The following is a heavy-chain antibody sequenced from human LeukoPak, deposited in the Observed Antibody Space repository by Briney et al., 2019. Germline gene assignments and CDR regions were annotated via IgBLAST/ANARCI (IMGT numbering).Heavy chain of an antibody. CDR3: ARAYSVY. V-gene: IGHV4-34*01. CDR2: INHSGST. D-gene: IGHD2-15*01. J-gene: IGHJ4*02. Sequence: SETLSLTCAVYGGSFSGYYWSWIRQPPGKGLEWIGEINHSGSTNYNPSLKSRVTISVDTSKNQSSLKLSSVTAADTAVNYCARAYSVYWGQGTLVTVSS. CDR1: GGSFSGYY.